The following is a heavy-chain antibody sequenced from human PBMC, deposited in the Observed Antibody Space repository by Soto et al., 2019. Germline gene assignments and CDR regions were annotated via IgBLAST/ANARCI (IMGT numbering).Heavy chain of an antibody. V-gene: IGHV3-30*18. Sequence: GGSLRLSCAASGFTFSSYGMHWVRQAPGKGLEWVAVISYDGSNKYYADSVKGRFTISRDNSKNTLYLQMDSLGAEDTAIYYCAKGLTGYYNPPHYFDYWGPGTLVTVSS. CDR1: GFTFSSYG. D-gene: IGHD3-9*01. CDR3: AKGLTGYYNPPHYFDY. CDR2: ISYDGSNK. J-gene: IGHJ4*02.